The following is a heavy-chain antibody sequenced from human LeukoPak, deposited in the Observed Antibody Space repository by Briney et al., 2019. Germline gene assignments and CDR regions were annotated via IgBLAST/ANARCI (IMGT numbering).Heavy chain of an antibody. V-gene: IGHV4-4*09. CDR2: IHSNGYT. D-gene: IGHD1-26*01. J-gene: IGHJ5*02. CDR1: GGSISGFY. Sequence: SETLSLTCTVSGGSISGFYWSWIRQPPGQGLEWIAYIHSNGYTNYNPSLKSRVTISVDTSKNQFSLKVTSVTAADTAMYYCTKREGPMSGSYDYFDPWGQGTLVTVS. CDR3: TKREGPMSGSYDYFDP.